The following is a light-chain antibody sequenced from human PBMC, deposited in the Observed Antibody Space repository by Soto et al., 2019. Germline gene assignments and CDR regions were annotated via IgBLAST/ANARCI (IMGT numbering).Light chain of an antibody. V-gene: IGLV2-14*01. Sequence: QSVLTQPASISGSPGQSITISCTGTSSDVGDYNYVSWYQHHPGKAPKVMIYEVTNRPSGVSNRFSGSKSGNTASLTISALQAEDEADYYCSSFTCTSTLVFGTGTKVTVL. CDR1: SSDVGDYNY. J-gene: IGLJ1*01. CDR2: EVT. CDR3: SSFTCTSTLV.